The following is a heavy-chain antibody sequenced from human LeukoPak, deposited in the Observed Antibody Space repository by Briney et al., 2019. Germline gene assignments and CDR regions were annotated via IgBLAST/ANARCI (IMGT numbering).Heavy chain of an antibody. J-gene: IGHJ4*02. CDR1: GYTFTGYY. Sequence: ASVKDSCKASGYTFTGYYMHWVRQAPGQGLEWMGRINPNSGGTNYAQKFQGRVTMTRDTSISTAYMGLSRLRSDDTAVYYCARPADITMIVVASRGVDYWGQGTLVTVSS. V-gene: IGHV1-2*06. D-gene: IGHD3-22*01. CDR2: INPNSGGT. CDR3: ARPADITMIVVASRGVDY.